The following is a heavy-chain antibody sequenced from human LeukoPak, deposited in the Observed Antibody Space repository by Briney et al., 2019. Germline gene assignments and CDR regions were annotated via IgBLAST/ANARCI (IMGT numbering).Heavy chain of an antibody. CDR2: IIPIFGTT. CDR3: ARGGNVVVPAALFPVGYYYYMDV. D-gene: IGHD2-2*01. V-gene: IGHV1-69*13. CDR1: GGTFSSYA. J-gene: IGHJ6*03. Sequence: SVKVSCKASGGTFSSYAISWVRQAPGQGLEWMGGIIPIFGTTNYAQKFQGRVTITADESTSTAYMELSSLRSEDTAVYYCARGGNVVVPAALFPVGYYYYMDVWGKGTTVTVSS.